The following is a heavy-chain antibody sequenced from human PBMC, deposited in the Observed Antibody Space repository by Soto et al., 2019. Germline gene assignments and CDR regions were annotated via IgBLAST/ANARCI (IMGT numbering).Heavy chain of an antibody. CDR3: ARDPRPLYYFDC. CDR2: INPNSGDT. CDR1: GYTFNAYY. D-gene: IGHD6-6*01. Sequence: ASVKVSCKASGYTFNAYYIHWVRQAPGQGLEWVGRINPNSGDTTYTQKFEGRVTMTRDTSISTAYLELTGLRSDDTAIYYCARDPRPLYYFDCWGQGTLVSVSS. J-gene: IGHJ4*02. V-gene: IGHV1-2*02.